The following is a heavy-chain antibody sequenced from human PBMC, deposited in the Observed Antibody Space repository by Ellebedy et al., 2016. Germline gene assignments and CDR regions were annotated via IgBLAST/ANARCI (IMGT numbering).Heavy chain of an antibody. Sequence: GESLKISCAASGFTLSSYGMHWVRQAPGKGLEWVAVISYDGSNKYYADSVKGRFTISRDNAKSSLYLQMNSLRAEDTATYYCATDKPNWGIGYWGQGTLVTVSS. CDR2: ISYDGSNK. CDR3: ATDKPNWGIGY. D-gene: IGHD7-27*01. V-gene: IGHV3-30*03. CDR1: GFTLSSYG. J-gene: IGHJ4*02.